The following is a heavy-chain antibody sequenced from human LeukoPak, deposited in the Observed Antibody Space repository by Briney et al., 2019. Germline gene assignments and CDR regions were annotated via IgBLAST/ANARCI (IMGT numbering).Heavy chain of an antibody. Sequence: GGSLKLSCAASGFTFSSYGMHWVRQAPGKGLEGVAVISYDGSNKYYADSVKGRFTISRDKSKNTLYLQMNSLRAEDTAVYYCAKDLKVTMVRGVTGAFYIWGQGTMVTVSS. D-gene: IGHD3-10*01. V-gene: IGHV3-30*18. CDR3: AKDLKVTMVRGVTGAFYI. CDR1: GFTFSSYG. J-gene: IGHJ3*02. CDR2: ISYDGSNK.